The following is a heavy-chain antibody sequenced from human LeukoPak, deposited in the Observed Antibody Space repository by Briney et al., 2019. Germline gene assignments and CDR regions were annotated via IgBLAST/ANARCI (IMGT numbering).Heavy chain of an antibody. Sequence: SETLSLTCTVSGGSISSSSYYWGWIRQPPGKGLEWIGSIYYSGSTYYNPSLKSRVTISVDTSKNQFSLKLSSVTAADTAVYYCARSFSLEGTAAAGINYWGQGTLVTVSS. CDR2: IYYSGST. V-gene: IGHV4-39*01. CDR1: GGSISSSSYY. CDR3: ARSFSLEGTAAAGINY. J-gene: IGHJ4*02. D-gene: IGHD6-13*01.